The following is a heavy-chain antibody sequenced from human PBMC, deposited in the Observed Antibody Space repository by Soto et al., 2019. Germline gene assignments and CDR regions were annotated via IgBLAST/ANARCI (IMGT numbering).Heavy chain of an antibody. D-gene: IGHD5-18*01. Sequence: PSETLSLTCTVSGGSIRSSDYSWGWIRQSPGKGLEWIANIFYGGNTYYNPSLQSRVTISVDTSENQFSLKLTSVTAADTALYYCARHRKGYSSYCYYGMDVWGQGTTVTVSS. CDR2: IFYGGNT. V-gene: IGHV4-39*01. CDR3: ARHRKGYSSYCYYGMDV. CDR1: GGSIRSSDYS. J-gene: IGHJ6*02.